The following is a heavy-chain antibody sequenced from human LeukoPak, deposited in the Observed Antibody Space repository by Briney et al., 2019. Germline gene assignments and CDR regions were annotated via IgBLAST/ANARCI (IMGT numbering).Heavy chain of an antibody. CDR1: GYTFTNYG. J-gene: IGHJ5*02. CDR3: ARDPGATVFQYTWFDP. D-gene: IGHD3-9*01. Sequence: ASVKVSCKASGYTFTNYGISWVRQAPGQGLEWMGWISGYNGNTNYAQKLQGRVTMTTDTSTNTAYMELRRLRSDDTAVYYCARDPGATVFQYTWFDPWGQGTLVTVSA. CDR2: ISGYNGNT. V-gene: IGHV1-18*01.